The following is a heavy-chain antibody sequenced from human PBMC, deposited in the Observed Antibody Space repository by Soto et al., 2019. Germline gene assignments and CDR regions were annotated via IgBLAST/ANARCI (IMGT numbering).Heavy chain of an antibody. CDR1: GFTFSSYA. CDR3: ARDSSWYWTTEGLFDI. CDR2: ISGSGGST. D-gene: IGHD6-13*01. Sequence: PGGSLRLSCAASGFTFSSYAMSWVRQAPGKGLEWVSAISGSGGSTYYADSVKGRFTISRDNSKNTLYLQMNSLRAEDTAVYYCARDSSWYWTTEGLFDIWGQGTMVTVSS. J-gene: IGHJ3*02. V-gene: IGHV3-23*01.